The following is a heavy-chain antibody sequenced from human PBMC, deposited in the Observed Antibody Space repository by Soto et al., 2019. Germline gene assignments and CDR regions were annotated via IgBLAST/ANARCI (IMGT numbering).Heavy chain of an antibody. J-gene: IGHJ6*02. V-gene: IGHV3-23*01. CDR2: ISGSGGST. CDR1: GFTFSSYA. D-gene: IGHD6-13*01. Sequence: GGSLRLSCAASGFTFSSYAMSWVRQAPGKGLEWVSAISGSGGSTYYADSVKGRFTISRDNSKNTLYLQMNSLRAEDTAVYYCAKWAAAGKDYYYYGMDVWGQGTTVTVAS. CDR3: AKWAAAGKDYYYYGMDV.